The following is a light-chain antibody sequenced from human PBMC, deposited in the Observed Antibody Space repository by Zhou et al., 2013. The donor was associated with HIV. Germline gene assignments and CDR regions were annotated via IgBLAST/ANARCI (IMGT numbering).Light chain of an antibody. V-gene: IGKV1-9*01. CDR1: QAISSY. Sequence: DIQLTQSPSFLSASVGDRVTITCRASQAISSYLAWFQQKPGKAPKLLIYSASTLQSGVPSRFSGSGSGTEFTLTISSLQPEDSATYYCQQYFRFPWTFGQGTKVEIK. J-gene: IGKJ1*01. CDR3: QQYFRFPWT. CDR2: SAS.